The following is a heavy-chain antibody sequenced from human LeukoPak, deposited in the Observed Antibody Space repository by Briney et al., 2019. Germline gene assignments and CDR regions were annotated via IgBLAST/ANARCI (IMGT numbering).Heavy chain of an antibody. V-gene: IGHV3-30*18. J-gene: IGHJ4*02. CDR2: ISYDGSNK. D-gene: IGHD6-19*01. CDR1: GFTFSDYG. CDR3: AKEGSSGWLIDY. Sequence: GGSLRLSCAASGFTFSDYGMNWVRQAPGKGLEWVAVISYDGSNKYYADSVKGRFTISRDNTKNTLYLQMNSLRAEDTAVYYCAKEGSSGWLIDYWGQGTLVTVSS.